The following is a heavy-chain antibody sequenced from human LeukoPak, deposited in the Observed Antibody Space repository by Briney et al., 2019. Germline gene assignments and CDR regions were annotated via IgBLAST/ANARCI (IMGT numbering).Heavy chain of an antibody. Sequence: GESPKIYRKGPGYSFSNYWLDLVRQMPGKGLGWMGIIYPADSDTRYSPSFQGQVTISADKSISTACLQWSSLKASDTAMYYCARRGGPADPLDGYFQHWGQGTLVTVSS. D-gene: IGHD2-2*01. CDR1: GYSFSNYW. J-gene: IGHJ1*01. CDR2: IYPADSDT. V-gene: IGHV5-51*01. CDR3: ARRGGPADPLDGYFQH.